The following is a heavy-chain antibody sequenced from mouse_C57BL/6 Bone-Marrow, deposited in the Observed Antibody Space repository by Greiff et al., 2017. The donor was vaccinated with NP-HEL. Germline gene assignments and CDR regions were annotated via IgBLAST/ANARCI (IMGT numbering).Heavy chain of an antibody. CDR1: GYTFTSYW. V-gene: IGHV1-69*01. CDR2: IDPSDSYT. Sequence: QVQLKESGAELVMPGASVKLSCKASGYTFTSYWMHWVKQRPGQGLEWIGEIDPSDSYTNYNQKFKGKSTLTVDKSSSTAYMQLSSLTSEDSAVYYCAREGIYYYGSSLFDYWGQGTTLTVSS. J-gene: IGHJ2*01. D-gene: IGHD1-1*01. CDR3: AREGIYYYGSSLFDY.